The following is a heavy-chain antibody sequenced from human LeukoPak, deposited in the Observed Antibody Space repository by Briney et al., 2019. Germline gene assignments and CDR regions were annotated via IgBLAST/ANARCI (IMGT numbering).Heavy chain of an antibody. CDR2: IYFSGST. Sequence: SETLSLTCTVSGGSISSYYWSWIRQPPGKGLEWIGYIYFSGSTNYNPSLKSRVTISVDTSKNQFSLKLSSVTAADTAVYYCARWRRGDGYNGGIDYWGQGTLVTASS. V-gene: IGHV4-59*01. CDR3: ARWRRGDGYNGGIDY. D-gene: IGHD5-24*01. CDR1: GGSISSYY. J-gene: IGHJ4*02.